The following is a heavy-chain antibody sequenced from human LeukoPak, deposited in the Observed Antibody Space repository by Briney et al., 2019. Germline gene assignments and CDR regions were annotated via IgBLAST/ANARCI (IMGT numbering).Heavy chain of an antibody. Sequence: GGSLRLSCAASGFTFSSYWMSWVRQGPGKGLEWVANIKQDGSEKYYVDSVKGRFTISRDNAKNSLYLQMNSLSAEDTALYYCADNPEWGSGTYFSYWGQGTLVTVSS. D-gene: IGHD3-10*01. J-gene: IGHJ4*02. CDR3: ADNPEWGSGTYFSY. CDR2: IKQDGSEK. CDR1: GFTFSSYW. V-gene: IGHV3-7*03.